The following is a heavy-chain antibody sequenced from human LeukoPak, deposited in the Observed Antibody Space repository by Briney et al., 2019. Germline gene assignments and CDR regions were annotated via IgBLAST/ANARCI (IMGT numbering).Heavy chain of an antibody. V-gene: IGHV4-4*02. Sequence: SGTLSLTCVVSGGSITNNWWSWVRQPPGKGLEWIGEIFHSGSTTYNPSLKSRVTISIDTSKTQFSLKLSSVTAADTAVYYCARHQSWYKVVWAFDTWGQGTMVTVSS. CDR2: IFHSGST. CDR1: GGSITNNW. D-gene: IGHD6-13*01. J-gene: IGHJ3*02. CDR3: ARHQSWYKVVWAFDT.